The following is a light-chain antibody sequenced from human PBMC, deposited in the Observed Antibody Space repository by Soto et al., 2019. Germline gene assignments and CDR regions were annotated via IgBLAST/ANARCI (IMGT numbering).Light chain of an antibody. CDR2: AAS. CDR1: QSISNS. J-gene: IGKJ5*01. V-gene: IGKV1-17*01. CDR3: QQLNSYPIT. Sequence: DNQRTQTPSTLSASFGGRVTITSRASQSISNSLNWYQQKPGRAPKLLIYAASSLQSGVPARFSGSGSGTEFTLTISSLQPEDFATYYCQQLNSYPITFGQGTRLEI.